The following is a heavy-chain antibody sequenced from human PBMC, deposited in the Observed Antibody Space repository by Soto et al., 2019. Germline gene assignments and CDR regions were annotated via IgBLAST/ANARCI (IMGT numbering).Heavy chain of an antibody. D-gene: IGHD3-3*01. CDR3: AKDQATYYDFWSCYYEHYGMDV. J-gene: IGHJ6*02. CDR2: ISYDGSNK. Sequence: GGSLRLSCAASGFTFSSYGMHWVRQAPGKGLEWVAVISYDGSNKYYADSVKGRFTISRDNSKNTLYLQMNSLRAEDTAVYYCAKDQATYYDFWSCYYEHYGMDVWGQGTTVTVSS. V-gene: IGHV3-30*18. CDR1: GFTFSSYG.